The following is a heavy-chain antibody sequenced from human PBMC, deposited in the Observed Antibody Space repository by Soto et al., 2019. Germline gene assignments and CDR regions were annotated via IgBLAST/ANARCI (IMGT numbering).Heavy chain of an antibody. CDR2: IIPICGTT. CDR3: ARALMYSSSCPY. Sequence: GASVTLSCAASGSTFSSYTISWVRQAPGQGLEWMGWIIPICGTTNYAQKFQGRVTMTADNSTSTAYMELSSLRSEDTAVYYCARALMYSSSCPYWGQGTLVTVSS. V-gene: IGHV1-69*06. D-gene: IGHD6-13*01. CDR1: GSTFSSYT. J-gene: IGHJ4*02.